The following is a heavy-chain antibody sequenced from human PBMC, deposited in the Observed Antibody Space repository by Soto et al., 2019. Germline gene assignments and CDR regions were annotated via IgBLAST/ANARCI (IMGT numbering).Heavy chain of an antibody. V-gene: IGHV3-11*01. CDR1: GFTFRDYY. Sequence: QVQLVESGGGLVKPGGSLRLSCAASGFTFRDYYMTWIRQAPWKGLEWAAYISSSGSGIYYPDSVKGRFTISRDNAKNSLYLQMSSLRAEDKAVYFCARAYSDAFDIWGQGTMVTVSS. CDR2: ISSSGSGI. CDR3: ARAYSDAFDI. D-gene: IGHD2-15*01. J-gene: IGHJ3*02.